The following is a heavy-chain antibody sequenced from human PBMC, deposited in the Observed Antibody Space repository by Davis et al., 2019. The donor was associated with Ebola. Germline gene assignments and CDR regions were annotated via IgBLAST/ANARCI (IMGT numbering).Heavy chain of an antibody. CDR2: ISHNGNNK. V-gene: IGHV3-30*18. Sequence: GESLKISCAASGFTFSTYGMHWVRLAPGRGLEWVALISHNGNNKYYVDSVKGRFTISRDNSKNTLYLQMNSLRAVDTAMYFCAKDLRGGYNYWGQGTLVTVAS. D-gene: IGHD5-12*01. J-gene: IGHJ4*02. CDR3: AKDLRGGYNY. CDR1: GFTFSTYG.